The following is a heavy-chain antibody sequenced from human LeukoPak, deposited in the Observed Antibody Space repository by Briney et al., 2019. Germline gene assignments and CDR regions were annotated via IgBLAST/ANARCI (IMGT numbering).Heavy chain of an antibody. J-gene: IGHJ6*02. CDR3: ARDSSPDYYYGMDV. CDR2: IYSGGST. D-gene: IGHD2-2*01. Sequence: GGSLRLSCAASGFTVSSNYMSWVRQAPGKGLEWVSVIYSGGSTYYADSVKGRFTISRDDSKNTLYLQMNSLRAEDTAVYYCARDSSPDYYYGMDVWGQGTTVTVSS. V-gene: IGHV3-53*01. CDR1: GFTVSSNY.